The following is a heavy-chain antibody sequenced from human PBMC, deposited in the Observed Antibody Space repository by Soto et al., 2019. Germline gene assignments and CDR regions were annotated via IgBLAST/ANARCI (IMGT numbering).Heavy chain of an antibody. CDR1: GYTFRTYG. CDR3: ARVSSGSYSGYYYYGMDV. J-gene: IGHJ6*02. Sequence: KVSCKASGYTFRTYGISWVRQMPGKGLEWMGRIDPSDSYTNYSPSFQGHVTISADKSISTAYLQWSSLKASDTAMYYCARVSSGSYSGYYYYGMDVWGQGTTVTVSS. D-gene: IGHD3-10*01. V-gene: IGHV5-10-1*01. CDR2: IDPSDSYT.